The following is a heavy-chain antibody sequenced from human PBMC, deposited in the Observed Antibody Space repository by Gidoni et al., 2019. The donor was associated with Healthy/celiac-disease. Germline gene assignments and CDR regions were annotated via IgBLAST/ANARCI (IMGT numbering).Heavy chain of an antibody. CDR1: GCSISSSSYY. J-gene: IGHJ5*02. Sequence: QLQLQESGSGLVKPSETLSLTCTVSGCSISSSSYYWRWIRQPPGKGLGWIGRIYYSGSTHNNPSLKSRVTISVDTSKNQYSLKLSSVTAADTAVYYCARPLSSSDPGLKFGHWFDPWGQGTLVTVSS. CDR2: IYYSGST. V-gene: IGHV4-39*01. CDR3: ARPLSSSDPGLKFGHWFDP. D-gene: IGHD6-13*01.